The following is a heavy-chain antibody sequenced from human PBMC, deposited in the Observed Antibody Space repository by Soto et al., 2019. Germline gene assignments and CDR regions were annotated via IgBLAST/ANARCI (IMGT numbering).Heavy chain of an antibody. Sequence: PXETLSLTCTVSGGSISSGACYWSWIRQPPGKGLEWIGYIYYSGSTYYNPSLKSRVTISVDTSKNQFSLKLSSVTAADTAVYYCALWFGELFPTNWFDHWGQGTLVTVSS. CDR3: ALWFGELFPTNWFDH. CDR1: GGSISSGACY. D-gene: IGHD3-10*01. V-gene: IGHV4-30-4*01. CDR2: IYYSGST. J-gene: IGHJ5*02.